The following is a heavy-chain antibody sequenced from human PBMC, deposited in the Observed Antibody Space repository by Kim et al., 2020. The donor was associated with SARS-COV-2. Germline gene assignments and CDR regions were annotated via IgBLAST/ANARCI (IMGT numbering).Heavy chain of an antibody. CDR2: ISAYNGNT. D-gene: IGHD3-3*01. V-gene: IGHV1-18*01. Sequence: ASVKVSCKASGYTFTSYGISWARQAPGQGLEWMGWISAYNGNTNYAQKLQGRVTMTTDTSTSTAYMELRSLRSDDTAVYYCARDLGVTIFGVVIYYFDYWGQGSLVTVSS. CDR1: GYTFTSYG. J-gene: IGHJ4*02. CDR3: ARDLGVTIFGVVIYYFDY.